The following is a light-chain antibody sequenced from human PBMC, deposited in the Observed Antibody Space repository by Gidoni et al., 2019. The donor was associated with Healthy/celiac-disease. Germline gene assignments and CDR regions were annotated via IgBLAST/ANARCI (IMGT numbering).Light chain of an antibody. V-gene: IGKV3-20*01. J-gene: IGKJ5*01. CDR1: QSVSSSY. Sequence: ELVLTPSPGTPSLSPGERATLSCRASQSVSSSYLAWYQQKPGQAPRLIIYGASSRATGIPDRFSGSGSGTDFTLTISRLEPEDFAVYYCQQYGSSRITFGQGTRLEIK. CDR3: QQYGSSRIT. CDR2: GAS.